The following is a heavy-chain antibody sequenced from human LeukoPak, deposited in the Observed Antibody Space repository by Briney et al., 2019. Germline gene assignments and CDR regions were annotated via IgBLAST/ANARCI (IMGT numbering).Heavy chain of an antibody. V-gene: IGHV3-48*01. J-gene: IGHJ4*02. CDR1: EFTFSSYS. CDR3: ARASGTTWGLFDY. D-gene: IGHD1-1*01. CDR2: IRSDSSTI. Sequence: GGSLRLSCAASEFTFSSYSMNWVRQAPGKGLEWISYIRSDSSTIYYADSVRGRFTISRDNAKNSLYLQMNSLRAEDTAVYYCARASGTTWGLFDYWGQGTLVTVSS.